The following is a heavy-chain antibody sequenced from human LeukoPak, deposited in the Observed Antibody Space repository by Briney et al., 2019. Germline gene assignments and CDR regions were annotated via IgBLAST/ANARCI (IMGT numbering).Heavy chain of an antibody. Sequence: PSETLSLTCTVSGDSISSYFWSWIRQPPGKGLEWIGYIYYNERSNYNPSLRSRVTISIDTSKNQFSLKLSSVTAADTAVYYCARTSRGSSWYDYWGQGTLVTVSS. CDR1: GDSISSYF. D-gene: IGHD6-13*01. CDR3: ARTSRGSSWYDY. J-gene: IGHJ4*02. CDR2: IYYNERS. V-gene: IGHV4-59*01.